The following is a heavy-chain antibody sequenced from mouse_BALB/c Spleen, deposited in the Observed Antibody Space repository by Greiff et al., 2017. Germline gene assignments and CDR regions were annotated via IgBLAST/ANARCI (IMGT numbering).Heavy chain of an antibody. V-gene: IGHV6-6*02. CDR2: IRLKSNNYAT. Sequence: EVKLQESGGGLVQPGGSMKLSCVASGFTFSNYWMNWVRQSPEKGLEWVAEIRLKSNNYATHYAESVKGRFTISRDDSKSSVYLQMNNLRAEDTGIYYCTRREFLVLFDYWGQGTTLTVSS. D-gene: IGHD2-10*02. CDR1: GFTFSNYW. CDR3: TRREFLVLFDY. J-gene: IGHJ2*01.